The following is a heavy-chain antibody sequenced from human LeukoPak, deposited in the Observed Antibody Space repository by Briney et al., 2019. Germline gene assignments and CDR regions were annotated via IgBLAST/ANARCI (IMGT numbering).Heavy chain of an antibody. CDR3: TTDPYWLSFDY. CDR1: GFTFSDAW. J-gene: IGHJ4*02. Sequence: GGSLRLSCAASGFTFSDAWMSWVRQPPGKGLEWVGRIKSKTDGGTTDYAAPVKGRFTISRDDSKNTLYLQMNSLKTEDTAVYYCTTDPYWLSFDYWGQGTLVTVSS. V-gene: IGHV3-15*01. CDR2: IKSKTDGGTT. D-gene: IGHD3-9*01.